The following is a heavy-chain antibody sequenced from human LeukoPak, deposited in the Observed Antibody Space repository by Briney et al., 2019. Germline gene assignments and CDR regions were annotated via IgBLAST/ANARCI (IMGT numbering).Heavy chain of an antibody. CDR2: TYYRSKWYN. D-gene: IGHD6-13*01. CDR3: ARRVRGVAAAGKYYYYYYYMDV. V-gene: IGHV6-1*01. CDR1: GDSVSRNSAA. J-gene: IGHJ6*03. Sequence: SQTLSLTCAISGDSVSRNSAAWNWLRQSPSRGLEWLGSTYYRSKWYNDYAVSVKSRISISPDTSKNRFSLQLNSVTPEDTAVYYCARRVRGVAAAGKYYYYYYYMDVWGKGTTVTISS.